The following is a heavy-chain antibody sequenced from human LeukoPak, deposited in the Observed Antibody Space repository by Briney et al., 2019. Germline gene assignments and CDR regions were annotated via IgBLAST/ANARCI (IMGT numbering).Heavy chain of an antibody. V-gene: IGHV3-30*18. J-gene: IGHJ3*02. CDR1: GFTFSSYG. CDR2: ISYDGSNK. D-gene: IGHD1-26*01. Sequence: GGSLRLSCAASGFTFSSYGMHWVRQAPGKRLEWVAVISYDGSNKYYADSVKGRFTISRDNSKNTLYLQMNSLRAEDTAVYYCAKALYSGSYFCAFDIWGQGTMVTVSS. CDR3: AKALYSGSYFCAFDI.